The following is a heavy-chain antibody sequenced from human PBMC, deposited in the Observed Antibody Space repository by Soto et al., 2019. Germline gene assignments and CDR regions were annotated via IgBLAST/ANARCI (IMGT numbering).Heavy chain of an antibody. CDR2: IIPIFGTA. V-gene: IGHV1-69*13. CDR3: ARYSSCRSGEGYYYGMEV. CDR1: GCTFSSYA. J-gene: IGHJ6*01. Sequence: ASVKVSCKASGCTFSSYAISWVRQAPGQGLERMGGIIPIFGTANYAQKFQGRVTITADESTSTAYMELSSLRSEDTAVYYCARYSSCRSGEGYYYGMEVWGQGTTVIVSS. D-gene: IGHD6-19*01.